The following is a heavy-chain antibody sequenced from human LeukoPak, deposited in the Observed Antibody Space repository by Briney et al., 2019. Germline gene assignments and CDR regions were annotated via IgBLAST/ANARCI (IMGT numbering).Heavy chain of an antibody. CDR1: GYSISSGYY. CDR3: ARLGESVVAETFYNWFDP. D-gene: IGHD2-15*01. Sequence: SETLSLTCAVSGYSISSGYYWGWIRQPPGKGLEWIGSIYHSGSTYYNPSLKSRVIISVDTSKNQFSLKLSSVTAADTAVYYCARLGESVVAETFYNWFDPWGQGTLVTVSS. V-gene: IGHV4-38-2*01. J-gene: IGHJ5*02. CDR2: IYHSGST.